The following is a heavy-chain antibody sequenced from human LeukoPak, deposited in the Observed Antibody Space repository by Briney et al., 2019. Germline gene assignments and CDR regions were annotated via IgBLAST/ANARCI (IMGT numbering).Heavy chain of an antibody. Sequence: ASVKVSCKASGYTFTGYYMHWVRQAPGQGLEWMGWINPNSGGTNYAQKFQGRVTMTRDTSISTAYMELSSLRSDDAAVYYCARGYCSGDCFTLFDYWGQGTLVTVSS. CDR1: GYTFTGYY. J-gene: IGHJ4*02. CDR3: ARGYCSGDCFTLFDY. V-gene: IGHV1-2*02. D-gene: IGHD2-21*02. CDR2: INPNSGGT.